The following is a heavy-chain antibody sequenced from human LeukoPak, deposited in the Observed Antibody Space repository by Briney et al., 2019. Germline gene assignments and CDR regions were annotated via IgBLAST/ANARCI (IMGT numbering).Heavy chain of an antibody. J-gene: IGHJ4*02. CDR1: GFTFNNYA. Sequence: GGSLRLSCAASGFTFNNYAMSWVRQAPGQGLEWVANINQDGSEKHYMKSVKGRFTISRENAKNSLYLQMNSLRAEDTAVYYCARAIRFFDWLTWGQGTLVIVSS. D-gene: IGHD3-9*01. CDR3: ARAIRFFDWLT. V-gene: IGHV3-7*04. CDR2: INQDGSEK.